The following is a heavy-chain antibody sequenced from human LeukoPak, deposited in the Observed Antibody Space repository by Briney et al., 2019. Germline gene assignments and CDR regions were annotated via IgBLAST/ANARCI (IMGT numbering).Heavy chain of an antibody. CDR2: ISSSGSTI. CDR3: AKDRRLQMSYFDY. CDR1: GFTFSDYY. D-gene: IGHD2-15*01. V-gene: IGHV3-11*01. Sequence: GGSLRLSCAASGFTFSDYYMSWIRQAPGKGLEWVSYISSSGSTIYYADSVKGRFTISRDNAKNSLYLQMNSLRAEDTAVYYCAKDRRLQMSYFDYWGQGTLVTVSS. J-gene: IGHJ4*02.